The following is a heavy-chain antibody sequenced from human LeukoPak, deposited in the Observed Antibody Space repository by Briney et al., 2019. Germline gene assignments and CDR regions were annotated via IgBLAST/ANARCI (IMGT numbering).Heavy chain of an antibody. D-gene: IGHD3-10*01. CDR3: AKTPKIRGVSNFDY. CDR1: GFTFSSYA. J-gene: IGHJ4*02. V-gene: IGHV3-23*01. Sequence: GSLRLSCAASGFTFSSYAMSWVRQAPGKGLEWVSGISGSGGSTYYADSVKGRFTISRDNSKNTVYPQMNSLRTEDTAVYYCAKTPKIRGVSNFDYWGQGTLVTVSS. CDR2: ISGSGGST.